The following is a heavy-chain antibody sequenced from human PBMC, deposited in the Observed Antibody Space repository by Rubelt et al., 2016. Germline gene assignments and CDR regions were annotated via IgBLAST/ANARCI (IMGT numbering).Heavy chain of an antibody. J-gene: IGHJ4*02. CDR3: ARASRAAGTQNLDY. Sequence: GSTNYNPSLKSRVTISVDTSKNQFSLKLSSVTAADTAVYYCARASRAAGTQNLDYWGQGTLVTVSS. CDR2: GST. V-gene: IGHV4-34*01. D-gene: IGHD6-13*01.